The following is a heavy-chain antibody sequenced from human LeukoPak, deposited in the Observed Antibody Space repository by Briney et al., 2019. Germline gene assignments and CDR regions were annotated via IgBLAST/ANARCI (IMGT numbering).Heavy chain of an antibody. CDR3: ARLWSTDCSGGSCPHQPNS. V-gene: IGHV4-4*07. Sequence: TSSETLSLTCTVSGGSISSYYWSWIRQPAGKGLEWIGRIYTSGSIAYNPSLKSRVSMSVDTSKNQFSLKLSSVTAADTAMYYCARLWSTDCSGGSCPHQPNSWGQGTLVTVSS. CDR1: GGSISSYY. D-gene: IGHD2-15*01. J-gene: IGHJ4*02. CDR2: IYTSGSI.